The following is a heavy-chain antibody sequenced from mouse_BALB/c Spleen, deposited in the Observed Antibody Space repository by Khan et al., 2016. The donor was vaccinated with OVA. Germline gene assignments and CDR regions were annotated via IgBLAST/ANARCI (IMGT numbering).Heavy chain of an antibody. CDR1: GFSLTSYG. V-gene: IGHV2-9*02. CDR2: IWAGGST. D-gene: IGHD1-3*01. J-gene: IGHJ2*01. Sequence: VQLQESGPGLVAPSQSLSITCTVSGFSLTSYGVHWVRQPPGKGLEWLGVIWAGGSTNYNSALMSSLSISKDNSKSQVFLNMTSLQTDDTSMYYCARLEDIWGQGTTLTVSS. CDR3: ARLEDI.